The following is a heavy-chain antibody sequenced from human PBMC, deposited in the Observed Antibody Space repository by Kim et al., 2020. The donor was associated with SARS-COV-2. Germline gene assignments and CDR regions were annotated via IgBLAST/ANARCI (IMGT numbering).Heavy chain of an antibody. D-gene: IGHD3-22*01. Sequence: ADSVKGRFTVSRDNADNTLYLQRNSLRAEDTALYYCAKDHESSGWPTFDYWGQGTLVTVSS. J-gene: IGHJ4*02. V-gene: IGHV3-23*01. CDR3: AKDHESSGWPTFDY.